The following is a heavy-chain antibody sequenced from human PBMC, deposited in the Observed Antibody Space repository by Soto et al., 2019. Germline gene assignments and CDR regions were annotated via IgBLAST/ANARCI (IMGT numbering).Heavy chain of an antibody. CDR3: VRGNDDYGVFDY. D-gene: IGHD3-16*01. CDR2: INMAGPAI. Sequence: PGGSLRLSCAASGFALSSYWMHWVRQAPGKGLVWVSRINMAGPAINYAGSVKGRFTISRDNAKNTLFLQMNSLRDDDTAMYYCVRGNDDYGVFDYWGQGALVTVSS. CDR1: GFALSSYW. V-gene: IGHV3-74*01. J-gene: IGHJ4*02.